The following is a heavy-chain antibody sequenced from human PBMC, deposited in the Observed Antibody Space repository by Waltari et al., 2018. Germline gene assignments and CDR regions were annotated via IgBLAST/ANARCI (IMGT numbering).Heavy chain of an antibody. CDR2: IKQDGSEK. Sequence: EVQLVESGGGLVQPGGSLRLTCAASGFTFSSYWMRWVRQAPGKGLEWVANIKQDGSEKYYVDSVKGRFTISRDNAKNSLYLQMNSLRAEDTAVYYCATSDYGGNDDYWGQGTLVTVSS. V-gene: IGHV3-7*01. CDR3: ATSDYGGNDDY. CDR1: GFTFSSYW. J-gene: IGHJ4*02. D-gene: IGHD4-17*01.